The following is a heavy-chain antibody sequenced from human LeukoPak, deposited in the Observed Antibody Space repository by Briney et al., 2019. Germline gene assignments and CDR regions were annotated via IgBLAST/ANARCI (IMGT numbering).Heavy chain of an antibody. V-gene: IGHV3-7*03. CDR2: IKQDGSEK. Sequence: GGSLRLSCAASGFTFSSYWMSWVRQAPGKGLEWVANIKQDGSEKYYVDSVKGRFTISRDNSKNTLYLQMDSLRAEDTAIYYCAKGSSGGRPYYFDYWGQGTLVTVSS. J-gene: IGHJ4*02. CDR1: GFTFSSYW. D-gene: IGHD3-22*01. CDR3: AKGSSGGRPYYFDY.